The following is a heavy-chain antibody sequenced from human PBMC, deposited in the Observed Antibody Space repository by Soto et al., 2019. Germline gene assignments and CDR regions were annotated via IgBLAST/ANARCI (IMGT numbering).Heavy chain of an antibody. CDR1: VYTFTGYY. D-gene: IGHD6-13*01. Sequence: SVNVSCNSSVYTFTGYYMHWVRQAPGQGLEWMGWINPNSGGTNYAQKFQGRVTMTRDTSISTAYMELSRLRSDHTAVYYCARARSVRGSSWYSAERGFDYWGQGTLVT. J-gene: IGHJ4*02. V-gene: IGHV1-2*02. CDR3: ARARSVRGSSWYSAERGFDY. CDR2: INPNSGGT.